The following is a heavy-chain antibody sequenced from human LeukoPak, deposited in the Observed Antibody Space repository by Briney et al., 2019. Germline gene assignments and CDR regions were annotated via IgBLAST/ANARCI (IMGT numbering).Heavy chain of an antibody. V-gene: IGHV4-59*05. CDR1: GGSISSYY. CDR2: IYYSGSS. D-gene: IGHD6-13*01. CDR3: AAQGASAGLSWFDP. Sequence: PSETLSLTCTVSGGSISSYYWSWIRQPPGQGLEWIASIYYSGSSYSNPSLKSRVTISVDTSKNQFSLKLSSVTAADTAVYYCAAQGASAGLSWFDPWGQGTLVTVSS. J-gene: IGHJ5*02.